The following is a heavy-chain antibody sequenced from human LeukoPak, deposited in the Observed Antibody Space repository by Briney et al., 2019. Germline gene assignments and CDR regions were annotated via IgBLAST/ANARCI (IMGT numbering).Heavy chain of an antibody. CDR2: ISWDGDRA. Sequence: GGSLRLSCAASGFTFDDYTMHWVRQVPGKGLEWVSLISWDGDRAFYADFVKGRFTVSRDNSKNFLHLQMSNLTTEDAALYFCARPYGGNSYSFDYWGQGTLVTVSS. CDR3: ARPYGGNSYSFDY. D-gene: IGHD4-23*01. CDR1: GFTFDDYT. J-gene: IGHJ4*02. V-gene: IGHV3-43*01.